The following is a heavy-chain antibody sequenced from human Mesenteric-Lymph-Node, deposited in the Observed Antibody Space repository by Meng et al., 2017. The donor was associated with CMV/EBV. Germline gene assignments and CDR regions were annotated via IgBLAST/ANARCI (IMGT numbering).Heavy chain of an antibody. J-gene: IGHJ5*02. CDR3: ARGTRYYYGSGSTFDP. CDR2: INHSGST. Sequence: SETLSLTCTVSGGSFSGYYWSWIRQPPGKGLEWIGEINHSGSTNYNPSLKSRVTISVDTSKNQFSLKLSSVTAADTAVYYCARGTRYYYGSGSTFDPWGQGTLVTVSS. CDR1: GGSFSGYY. V-gene: IGHV4-34*01. D-gene: IGHD3-10*01.